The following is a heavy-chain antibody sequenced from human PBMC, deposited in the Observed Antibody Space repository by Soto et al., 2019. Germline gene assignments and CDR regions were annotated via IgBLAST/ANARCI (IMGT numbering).Heavy chain of an antibody. V-gene: IGHV3-23*01. CDR3: ARRSSGWYFEY. Sequence: EVQLLESGGGLVQPGGSLRLSCAAPGFTFSNYAMNWVRQAPGKGLEWVSVISGSGGSTYYADSVKGRFTISRDNSKNTLYLQMNSLRGEETAVYYCARRSSGWYFEYWGQGTLVTVSS. CDR1: GFTFSNYA. J-gene: IGHJ4*02. CDR2: ISGSGGST. D-gene: IGHD6-19*01.